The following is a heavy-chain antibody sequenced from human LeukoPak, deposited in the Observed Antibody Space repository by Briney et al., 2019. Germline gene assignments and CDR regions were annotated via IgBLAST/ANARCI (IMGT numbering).Heavy chain of an antibody. J-gene: IGHJ4*02. CDR2: ISYDGNNK. D-gene: IGHD6-13*01. V-gene: IGHV3-30*03. Sequence: GGSLRLSCAASGFTFSSYWMSWVRQAPGKGLEWVAVISYDGNNKWYADSVRGRFTISRDNSKNTLFLQMNSLRPEDTAVYYCARQKGGFRAAAGGRGPTDYWGQGTLVTVSS. CDR1: GFTFSSYW. CDR3: ARQKGGFRAAAGGRGPTDY.